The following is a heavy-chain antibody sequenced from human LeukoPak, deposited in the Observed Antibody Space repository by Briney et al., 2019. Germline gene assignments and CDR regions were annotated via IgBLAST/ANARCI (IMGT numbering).Heavy chain of an antibody. CDR1: GFTFPNFA. Sequence: GGSLRLSCAASGFTFPNFAMSWVRHAPGKGLEWVSAISGSGGTTFYADAVKGRFTISRDNSKNTLYLQMNSLSAEDTAEYYCAKGETEGGGLAHAHWGQGTLVTVSS. D-gene: IGHD2-15*01. CDR2: ISGSGGTT. CDR3: AKGETEGGGLAHAH. J-gene: IGHJ4*02. V-gene: IGHV3-23*01.